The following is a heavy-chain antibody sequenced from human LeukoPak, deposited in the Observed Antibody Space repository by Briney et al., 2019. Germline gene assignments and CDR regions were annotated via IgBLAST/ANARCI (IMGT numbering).Heavy chain of an antibody. CDR2: IIPIFGTA. CDR3: ARSPTPYSSSWYGDYYYMDV. J-gene: IGHJ6*03. D-gene: IGHD6-13*01. Sequence: SVKVSCKASGGTFSSYAISWVPQAPGQGLEWMGGIIPIFGTANYAQKFQGRVTITTDESTSTAYMELSSLRSEDTAVYYCARSPTPYSSSWYGDYYYMDVWGKGTTVTVSS. CDR1: GGTFSSYA. V-gene: IGHV1-69*05.